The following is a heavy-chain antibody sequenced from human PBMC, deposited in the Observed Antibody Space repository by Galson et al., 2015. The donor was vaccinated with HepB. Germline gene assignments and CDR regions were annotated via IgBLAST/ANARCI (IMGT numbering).Heavy chain of an antibody. CDR3: ARALGYCSSGNCRVFDY. Sequence: QVQLQESGPGLAKPSQTLSLTCTVSGGSISSGRYFWSWIRQPAGKGLQWIGRVYISGSTNYNPSLKSRVTMSVDTSKNQFSLKLSSVTAADTAVYYCARALGYCSSGNCRVFDYWGQGTLVTVSS. CDR2: VYISGST. D-gene: IGHD2-15*01. J-gene: IGHJ4*02. CDR1: GGSISSGRYF. V-gene: IGHV4-61*02.